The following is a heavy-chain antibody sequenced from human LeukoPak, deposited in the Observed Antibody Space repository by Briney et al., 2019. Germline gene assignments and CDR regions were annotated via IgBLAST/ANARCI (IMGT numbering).Heavy chain of an antibody. J-gene: IGHJ4*02. CDR3: ARDWGK. CDR2: IYSGGST. Sequence: GGSLRLSCAASGFTFSSYGMHWVRQAPGKGLEWVSVIYSGGSTYYADSVKGRFTISRDNSKNTLYLQMNSLRAEDTAVYYCARDWGKWGQGTLVTVSS. D-gene: IGHD7-27*01. CDR1: GFTFSSYG. V-gene: IGHV3-66*01.